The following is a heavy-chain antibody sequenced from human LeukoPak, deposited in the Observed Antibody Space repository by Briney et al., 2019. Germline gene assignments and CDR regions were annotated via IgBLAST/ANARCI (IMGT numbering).Heavy chain of an antibody. CDR2: ISHSGST. CDR1: GGSFSGYY. J-gene: IGHJ6*03. V-gene: IGHV4-34*01. CDR3: ARGPVCVWGSYRPHYYYYMDV. Sequence: SETLTLTCAVYGGSFSGYYWSWIRQPPGKGLEWIGEISHSGSTNYNKSPKSRVTISVDTSKNQFSLKLSSVTAADTTVYYCARGPVCVWGSYRPHYYYYMDVWGKGTTVTVSS. D-gene: IGHD3-16*02.